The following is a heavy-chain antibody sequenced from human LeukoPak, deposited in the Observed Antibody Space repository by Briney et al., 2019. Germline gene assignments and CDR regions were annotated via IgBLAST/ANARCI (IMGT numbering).Heavy chain of an antibody. Sequence: GGSLRLSCAASGFTFDDYAMHWVRQAPGKGLEWVSLISWDGGSTYYADSVKGRFTISRDNSKNSLYLQTNSLSAEDTALYYCAKDRWGQRKYSSAWSSGEVSSYYYYMDVWGKETTVTVSS. V-gene: IGHV3-43D*04. CDR3: AKDRWGQRKYSSAWSSGEVSSYYYYMDV. D-gene: IGHD6-19*01. J-gene: IGHJ6*03. CDR1: GFTFDDYA. CDR2: ISWDGGST.